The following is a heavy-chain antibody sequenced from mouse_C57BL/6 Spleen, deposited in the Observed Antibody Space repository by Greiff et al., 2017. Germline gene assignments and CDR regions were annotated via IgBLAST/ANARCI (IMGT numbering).Heavy chain of an antibody. CDR1: GFTFSSYA. CDR3: ARRYGSSYWYFDV. CDR2: ISDGGSYT. D-gene: IGHD1-1*01. J-gene: IGHJ1*03. V-gene: IGHV5-4*03. Sequence: EVKLVEPGGGLVKPGGSLKLSCAASGFTFSSYAMSWVRQTPEKRLEWVATISDGGSYTYYPDNVKGRFTISRDNAKNNLYLQMSHLNSEDTAMYYCARRYGSSYWYFDVWGTGTTVTVSS.